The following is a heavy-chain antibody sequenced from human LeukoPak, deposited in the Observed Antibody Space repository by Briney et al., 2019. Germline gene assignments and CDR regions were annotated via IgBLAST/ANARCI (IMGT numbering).Heavy chain of an antibody. CDR1: GYTFTSYY. CDR2: INTSGGST. Sequence: ASVKVSCKASGYTFTSYYMHWVRQAPGQGLKWMGVINTSGGSTSYAQKFQGRVTMTRDTSTSTVYMELGSLRSEDTAVYYCARGTGIAAAVTSLFQYWGQGTLVTVSS. D-gene: IGHD6-13*01. CDR3: ARGTGIAAAVTSLFQY. V-gene: IGHV1-46*01. J-gene: IGHJ1*01.